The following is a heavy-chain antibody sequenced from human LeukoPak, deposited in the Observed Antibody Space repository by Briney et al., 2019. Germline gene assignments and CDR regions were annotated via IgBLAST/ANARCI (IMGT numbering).Heavy chain of an antibody. Sequence: SETLSLTCTVSGGSVSSSSDYWGWIRQPPGKGLEWIGEINHSGSTNYNPSLKSRVTISLDTSKSQFSLKVRYVTAADTAVYYCARGLNDSWTGENYWGQGTLVTVSS. CDR3: ARGLNDSWTGENY. J-gene: IGHJ4*02. D-gene: IGHD3-3*01. CDR1: GGSVSSSSDY. V-gene: IGHV4-39*07. CDR2: INHSGST.